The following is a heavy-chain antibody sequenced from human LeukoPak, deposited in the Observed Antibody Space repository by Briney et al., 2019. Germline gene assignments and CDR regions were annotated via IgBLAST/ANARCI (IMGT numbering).Heavy chain of an antibody. V-gene: IGHV3-21*01. CDR2: ISSSSSYI. D-gene: IGHD3-9*01. CDR3: ARVEKVRYPLPDI. CDR1: GFTFSSYS. Sequence: PGGSLRLSCAASGFTFSSYSMNWVRQAPGKGLEWVSSISSSSSYIYYADSVKGRFTISRDNAKNSLYLQMNSLRAEDTAVYYCARVEKVRYPLPDIWGQGTMVTVSS. J-gene: IGHJ3*02.